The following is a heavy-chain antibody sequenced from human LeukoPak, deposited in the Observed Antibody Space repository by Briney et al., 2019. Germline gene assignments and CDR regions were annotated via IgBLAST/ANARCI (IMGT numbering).Heavy chain of an antibody. J-gene: IGHJ4*01. CDR2: LHSNGAFT. Sequence: GGSLRLSCSASGFTLSNYWMHWVRQAPGRGLVWVARLHSNGAFTTYADSVKGRFTISRDTAKNTLYLQMNSLRVEDTAVYYCARFVVVTAGDYWGQGTLVTVSS. D-gene: IGHD2-21*02. CDR3: ARFVVVTAGDY. V-gene: IGHV3-74*01. CDR1: GFTLSNYW.